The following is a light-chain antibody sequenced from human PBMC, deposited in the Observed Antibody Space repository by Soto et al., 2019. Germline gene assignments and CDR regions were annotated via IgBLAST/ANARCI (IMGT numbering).Light chain of an antibody. CDR2: AAS. Sequence: IQMTQSPFSLSASVGDRVTITCRAGQSIASYLNWCQQKPGKPPNLLVYAASRLQSGVPSRFSGTRSGTNVTLTIGSLQPEDVATYYCQQTHSIPYTFGQGTKLEIK. J-gene: IGKJ2*01. CDR1: QSIASY. V-gene: IGKV1-39*01. CDR3: QQTHSIPYT.